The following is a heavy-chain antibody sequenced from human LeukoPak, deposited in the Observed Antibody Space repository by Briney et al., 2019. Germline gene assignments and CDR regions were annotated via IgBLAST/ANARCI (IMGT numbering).Heavy chain of an antibody. CDR1: GFTFSTYA. CDR3: ARLDEAFDN. CDR2: ISGSGGST. J-gene: IGHJ4*02. Sequence: GGSLRLSCAASGFTFSTYAVSWVRQAPGKGLEWVSSISGSGGSTYYADSVKGRFTISRDNAKNSLYLQMNSLRAEDTAIYYCARLDEAFDNWGQGTLVTVSS. D-gene: IGHD3-16*01. V-gene: IGHV3-23*01.